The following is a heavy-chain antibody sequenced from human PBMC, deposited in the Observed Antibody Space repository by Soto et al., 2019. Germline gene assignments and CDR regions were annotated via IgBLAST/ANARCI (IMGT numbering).Heavy chain of an antibody. CDR2: ISYDGSNK. CDR1: GFTFSSYA. J-gene: IGHJ6*02. Sequence: PGGSLRLSSAASGFTFSSYAMHWVRQAPGKGLEWVAVISYDGSNKYYADSVKGRFTISRDNSKNTLYLQMNSLRAEDTAVYYCARDLVRIPYYDILPGYCQLYYYGMDVWGQGTTVTVSS. CDR3: ARDLVRIPYYDILPGYCQLYYYGMDV. D-gene: IGHD3-9*01. V-gene: IGHV3-30-3*01.